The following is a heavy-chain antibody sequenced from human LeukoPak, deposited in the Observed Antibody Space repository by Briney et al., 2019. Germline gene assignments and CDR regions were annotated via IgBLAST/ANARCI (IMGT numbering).Heavy chain of an antibody. D-gene: IGHD3-10*01. CDR3: ARAQGDDYFDY. CDR1: GFTFSSYS. Sequence: GGSLRLSCAASGFTFSSYSMNWVRQAPGKGLEWVLSISSSSSYIYYADSVKGRFTISRDNAKNSLYLQMNSLRAEDTAVYYCARAQGDDYFDYWGQGTLVTVSS. CDR2: ISSSSSYI. J-gene: IGHJ4*02. V-gene: IGHV3-21*01.